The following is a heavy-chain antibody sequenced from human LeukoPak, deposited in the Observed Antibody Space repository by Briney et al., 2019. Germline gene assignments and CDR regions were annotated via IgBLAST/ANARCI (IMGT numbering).Heavy chain of an antibody. J-gene: IGHJ3*02. CDR1: GYTFTGYY. V-gene: IGHV1-2*02. CDR3: ARDLGGSNTKDAFDI. Sequence: APVKVSCKASGYTFTGYYIHWVRQAPGQGLEWMGWINPNSGGTRSAQKFQGRVTMTRDTSISTAYMELSTLKSDDTAVYYCARDLGGSNTKDAFDIWGQGTMVTVSS. D-gene: IGHD5-24*01. CDR2: INPNSGGT.